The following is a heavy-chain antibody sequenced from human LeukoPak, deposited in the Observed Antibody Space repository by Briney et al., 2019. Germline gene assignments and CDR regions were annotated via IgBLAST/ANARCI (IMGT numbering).Heavy chain of an antibody. CDR3: ARDSSGYSYGYYFDS. CDR2: IIPIFGTA. Sequence: ASVKVSCKASGGTFSSYAISWVRQAPGQGLEWMGGIIPIFGTANYAQKFQGRVTITTDESTSTAYMELSCLRSEDTAVYYCARDSSGYSYGYYFDSWGQGTLVTVSS. CDR1: GGTFSSYA. J-gene: IGHJ4*02. D-gene: IGHD5-18*01. V-gene: IGHV1-69*05.